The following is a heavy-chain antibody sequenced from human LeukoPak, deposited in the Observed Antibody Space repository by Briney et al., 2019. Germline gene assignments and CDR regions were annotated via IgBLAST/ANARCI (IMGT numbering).Heavy chain of an antibody. V-gene: IGHV1-69*04. CDR2: IIPILGIA. D-gene: IGHD3-10*01. CDR3: ARSTPDYYGSGSYLDY. J-gene: IGHJ4*02. CDR1: GGTFSSYA. Sequence: ASVKVSCKAPGGTFSSYAISWVRQAPGQGLEWMGRIIPILGIANYAQKFQGRVTITADKSTSTAYMELSSLRSEDTAVYYCARSTPDYYGSGSYLDYWGQGTLVTVSS.